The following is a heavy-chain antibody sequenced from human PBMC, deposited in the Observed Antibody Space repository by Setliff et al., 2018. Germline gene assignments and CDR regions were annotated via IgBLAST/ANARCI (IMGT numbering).Heavy chain of an antibody. D-gene: IGHD3-10*01. CDR3: ARLSWDGLRYHGLDV. CDR1: GVSISNYH. V-gene: IGHV4-59*01. CDR2: IQKSGGT. Sequence: SETLSLTCNVSGVSISNYHWSWIRQPPGKGLECIGYIQKSGGTNYNPSLKSRVTISVDTSTNQFSLKLRSVTAADTAVYYCARLSWDGLRYHGLDVWGQGTTVTAP. J-gene: IGHJ6*02.